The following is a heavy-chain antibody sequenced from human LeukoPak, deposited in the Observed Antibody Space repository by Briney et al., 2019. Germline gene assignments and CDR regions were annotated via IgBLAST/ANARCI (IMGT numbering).Heavy chain of an antibody. J-gene: IGHJ4*02. CDR1: GFTVSSNY. CDR3: ARDSQAVGTDFDY. CDR2: INGSGGST. V-gene: IGHV3-53*01. D-gene: IGHD6-13*01. Sequence: GGSLRLSCAASGFTVSSNYMSWVRQAPGKGLEWVSDINGSGGSTYYADSVKGRFTISRDNAKNSLYLQMHSLRAEDTAVYYCARDSQAVGTDFDYWGQGTLVTVSS.